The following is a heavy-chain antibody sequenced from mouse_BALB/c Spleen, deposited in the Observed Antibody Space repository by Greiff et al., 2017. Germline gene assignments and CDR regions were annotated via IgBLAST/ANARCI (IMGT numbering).Heavy chain of an antibody. J-gene: IGHJ4*01. CDR3: ARWGLRSYAMDY. D-gene: IGHD1-1*01. CDR1: GYAFSSYW. Sequence: VQLQQSGAELVRPGSSVKISCKASGYAFSSYWMNWVKQRPGQGLEWIGQIYPGDGDTNYNGKFKGKATLTADKSSSTAYMQLSSLTSEDSAVYFCARWGLRSYAMDYWGQGTSVTVSS. V-gene: IGHV1-80*01. CDR2: IYPGDGDT.